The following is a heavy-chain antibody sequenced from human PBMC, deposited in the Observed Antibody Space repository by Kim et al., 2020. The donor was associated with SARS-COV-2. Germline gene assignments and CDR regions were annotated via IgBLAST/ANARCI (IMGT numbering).Heavy chain of an antibody. V-gene: IGHV3-9*01. D-gene: IGHD6-13*01. CDR1: GFTFDDYA. Sequence: GGSLRLSCAVSGFTFDDYAMHWVRQAPGKGLEWVSSITWNSGDIGYADFVKGRFTISRDNAKNALYLQLDSLTTEDTALYYCAKERSPSGAAGGYSLDYWGQGTLLTLSS. CDR3: AKERSPSGAAGGYSLDY. CDR2: ITWNSGDI. J-gene: IGHJ4*02.